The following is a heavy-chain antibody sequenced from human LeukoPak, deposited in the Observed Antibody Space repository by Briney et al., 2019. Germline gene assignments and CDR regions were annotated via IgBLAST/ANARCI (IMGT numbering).Heavy chain of an antibody. Sequence: GGSLSLSCAASGFTFRNYNMNWVRQAPGKGLEWVSSISESSSFIQYADSLKGRFAISRDNAKNSLYLQMNSLRAEDTAVYYCARQLGYCSSGVCRGWFDPWGQGTLVTVSS. CDR2: ISESSSFI. V-gene: IGHV3-21*01. D-gene: IGHD2-8*01. CDR3: ARQLGYCSSGVCRGWFDP. J-gene: IGHJ5*02. CDR1: GFTFRNYN.